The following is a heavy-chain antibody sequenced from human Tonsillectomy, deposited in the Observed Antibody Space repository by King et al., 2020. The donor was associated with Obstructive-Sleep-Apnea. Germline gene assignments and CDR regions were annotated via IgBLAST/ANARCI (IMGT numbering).Heavy chain of an antibody. D-gene: IGHD1-7*01. CDR3: ARPSVPGTGYFPY. V-gene: IGHV1-69*12. Sequence: QLVQSGPKVKKPGSSVKVSCKASGGTFSNYAISWVRQAPGQGLEWMGGINPLSGTKNYAQRFRGRVTITADESSRTVYMELSSLRSEDTAVYYCARPSVPGTGYFPYWGQGTRVTVSS. CDR1: GGTFSNYA. J-gene: IGHJ1*01. CDR2: INPLSGTK.